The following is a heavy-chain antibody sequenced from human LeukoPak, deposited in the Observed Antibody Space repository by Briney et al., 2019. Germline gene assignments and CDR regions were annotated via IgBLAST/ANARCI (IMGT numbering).Heavy chain of an antibody. CDR1: GMNVSSDY. V-gene: IGHV3-66*01. CDR2: IYTGGST. CDR3: AKDQASSSSSPY. D-gene: IGHD2-2*01. Sequence: GGSLRLSCAASGMNVSSDYITWVRQPPGKGLEWVSSIYTGGSTYYADAVKGRFTISRDNSKNTVNLQMNSLRAEDTAVYYCAKDQASSSSSPYWGQGTLVTVSS. J-gene: IGHJ4*02.